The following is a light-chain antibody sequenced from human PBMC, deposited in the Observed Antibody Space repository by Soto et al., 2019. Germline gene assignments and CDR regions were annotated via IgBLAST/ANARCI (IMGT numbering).Light chain of an antibody. CDR2: GAS. Sequence: ESVSTQSPGTVSLYPGERATLSCRASQSVTSTSLAWYQQKPGQAPRLLMYGASSRATGTPDRISGGGSGTDFTLTISRLEPEDFAVYYCQHYVTSSITFGQGTRLEIK. J-gene: IGKJ5*01. V-gene: IGKV3-20*01. CDR3: QHYVTSSIT. CDR1: QSVTSTS.